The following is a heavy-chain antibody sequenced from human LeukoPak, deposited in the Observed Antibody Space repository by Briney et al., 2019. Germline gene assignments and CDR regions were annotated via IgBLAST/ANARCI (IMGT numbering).Heavy chain of an antibody. CDR3: ARVHIVVVPAAIPVSTGSYYMDV. CDR1: GGSISSSSYY. J-gene: IGHJ6*03. V-gene: IGHV4-39*07. Sequence: SETLSLTCTVSGGSISSSSYYWGWIRQPPGKGLEWIGSIYSGSTYYNPSLKSRVTISVDTSKNQFSLKLSSVTAADTAVYYCARVHIVVVPAAIPVSTGSYYMDVWGKGTTVTVSS. D-gene: IGHD2-2*02. CDR2: IYSGST.